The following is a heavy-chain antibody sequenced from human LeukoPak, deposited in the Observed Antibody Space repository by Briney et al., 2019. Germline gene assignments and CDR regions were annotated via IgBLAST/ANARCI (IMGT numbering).Heavy chain of an antibody. J-gene: IGHJ3*02. V-gene: IGHV4-61*01. D-gene: IGHD2-2*01. CDR1: GYSITSAYY. CDR2: IYYSGST. Sequence: SETLSLTCTVSGYSITSAYYWGWIRQPPGKGLEWIGYIYYSGSTNYNPSLKSRVTISVDTSKNQFSLKLSSVTAADTAVYYCAREDQNAFDIWGQGTMVTVSS. CDR3: AREDQNAFDI.